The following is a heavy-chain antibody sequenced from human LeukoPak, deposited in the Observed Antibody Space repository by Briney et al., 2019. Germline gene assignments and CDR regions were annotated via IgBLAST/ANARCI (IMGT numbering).Heavy chain of an antibody. CDR2: INHSGST. J-gene: IGHJ3*02. CDR3: ARGLYSGSYHDAFDI. Sequence: SETLSLTCSVSGYSISSGYYWSWIRQPPGKGLEWIGEINHSGSTNYNPSLKSRVTISVDTSKNQFSLKLSSVTAADTAVYYCARGLYSGSYHDAFDIWGQGTMVTVSS. V-gene: IGHV4-38-2*02. CDR1: GYSISSGYY. D-gene: IGHD1-26*01.